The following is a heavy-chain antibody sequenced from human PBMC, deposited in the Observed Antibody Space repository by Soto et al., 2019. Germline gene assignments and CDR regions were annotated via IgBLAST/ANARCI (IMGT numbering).Heavy chain of an antibody. V-gene: IGHV4-30-4*01. Sequence: PSETLSLTCTVSGGSISSGAYFWNWIRQSPGKGLEWLGYISYIGSTYYNPSLKSRVTISVDTSKNQFSLKLSSVTAADTAVYYCARVRDSSGYYHNWFDPWGQGTLVTVSS. CDR3: ARVRDSSGYYHNWFDP. D-gene: IGHD3-22*01. CDR2: ISYIGST. CDR1: GGSISSGAYF. J-gene: IGHJ5*02.